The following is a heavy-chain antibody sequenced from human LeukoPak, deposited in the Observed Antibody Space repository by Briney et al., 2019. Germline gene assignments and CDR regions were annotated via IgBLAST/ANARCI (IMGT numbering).Heavy chain of an antibody. D-gene: IGHD2-2*01. V-gene: IGHV1-18*04. CDR1: GYTFTSYG. CDR3: ARGGLYCSSTSCYGIEY. Sequence: ASVKVSCKAAGYTFTSYGISWVRQAPGQGLEWMGWISAYNGNTNYAQKLQGRVTMTTDTSTSTVYMELRSLRSDDTAVYYCARGGLYCSSTSCYGIEYWGQGTLVTVPS. CDR2: ISAYNGNT. J-gene: IGHJ4*02.